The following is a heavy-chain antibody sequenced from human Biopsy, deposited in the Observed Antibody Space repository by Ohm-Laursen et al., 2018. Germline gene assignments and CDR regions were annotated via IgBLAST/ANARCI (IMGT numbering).Heavy chain of an antibody. CDR1: GDSVSSNTNY. CDR2: IFYSGII. CDR3: ARHPTGFWFDP. J-gene: IGHJ5*02. Sequence: SETLSLTCTVSGDSVSSNTNYWAWIRQPPGKGLEWIGSIFYSGIIYYNPSLKSRVSISVDTSKNQFSLNLNSVTAADTAVYYCARHPTGFWFDPWGQGTLVIVSS. V-gene: IGHV4-39*01.